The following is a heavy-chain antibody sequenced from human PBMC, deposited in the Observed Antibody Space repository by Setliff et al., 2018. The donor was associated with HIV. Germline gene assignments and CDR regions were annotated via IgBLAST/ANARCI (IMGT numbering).Heavy chain of an antibody. CDR1: GFSFRTYN. V-gene: IGHV3-21*04. D-gene: IGHD5-18*01. Sequence: GGCLRLSCAASGFSFRTYNMNWVRQAPGKGLEWVSSISSDGRYIYYADSVKGRFTISRDNAKSSLFLQLNSLRAEDTAVYYCARDGSYISRGYWGQGTLVTVSS. J-gene: IGHJ4*02. CDR2: ISSDGRYI. CDR3: ARDGSYISRGY.